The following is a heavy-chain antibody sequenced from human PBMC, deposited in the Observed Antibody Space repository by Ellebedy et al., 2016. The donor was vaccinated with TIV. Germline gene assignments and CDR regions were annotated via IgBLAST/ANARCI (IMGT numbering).Heavy chain of an antibody. V-gene: IGHV5-51*01. CDR2: IYPGYSDT. D-gene: IGHD5-24*01. CDR3: ARTVDGYNYYFDY. Sequence: GESLKISXKGSGYSFTSYWIGWVRQMPGKGLEWMGIIYPGYSDTRYSPSFQGQVTISADKSISTAYLQWSSLKASDTAMYYCARTVDGYNYYFDYWGQGTLVTVSS. CDR1: GYSFTSYW. J-gene: IGHJ4*02.